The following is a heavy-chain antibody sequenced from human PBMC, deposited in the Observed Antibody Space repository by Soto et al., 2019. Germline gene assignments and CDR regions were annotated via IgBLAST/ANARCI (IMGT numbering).Heavy chain of an antibody. CDR2: IYYSGST. V-gene: IGHV4-30-4*01. Sequence: SETLSLTCTVSGGSISSGDYYWSWIRQPPGKGLEWIGYIYYSGSTNCNPSLKSRVTISVDTSKNQFSLKLSSVTAADTAVYYCASRYGSAIDYWGQGTLVTGSS. CDR3: ASRYGSAIDY. D-gene: IGHD1-26*01. CDR1: GGSISSGDYY. J-gene: IGHJ4*02.